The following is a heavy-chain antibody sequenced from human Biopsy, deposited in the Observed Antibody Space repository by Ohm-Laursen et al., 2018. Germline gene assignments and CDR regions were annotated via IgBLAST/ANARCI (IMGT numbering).Heavy chain of an antibody. D-gene: IGHD2-15*01. V-gene: IGHV4-59*08. CDR2: ISDSGST. CDR1: GGSISSFY. Sequence: SETLSLTCAVSGGSISSFYWTWIRRPPGKGPEWIGDISDSGSTNYKPSLKSRVIISVDTFKNQFSLNLSSVTAADTAVYYCARRGSGGRSFDHWGQGTLVTVSS. CDR3: ARRGSGGRSFDH. J-gene: IGHJ4*02.